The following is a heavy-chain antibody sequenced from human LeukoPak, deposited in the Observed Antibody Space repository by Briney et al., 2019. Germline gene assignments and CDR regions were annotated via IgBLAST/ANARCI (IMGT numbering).Heavy chain of an antibody. D-gene: IGHD4-11*01. J-gene: IGHJ3*02. V-gene: IGHV4-4*07. CDR3: ARDFTVTQDAFDI. CDR2: IYTSGST. Sequence: SETLSLTCTVSGGSISSYYWSWLRQPPGKGREGIGRIYTSGSTNYNPSLKSRVTMSVDTSKNQFSLKLSSVTAADTAVYYCARDFTVTQDAFDIWGQGTMVTVSS. CDR1: GGSISSYY.